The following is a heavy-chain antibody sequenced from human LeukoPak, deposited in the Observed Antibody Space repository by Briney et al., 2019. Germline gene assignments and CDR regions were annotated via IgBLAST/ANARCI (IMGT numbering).Heavy chain of an antibody. Sequence: ASVKVSCKASGYTFTSYGISWVRQAPGQGLEWMGWINPNSGGTNYAQKFQGWVTMTRDTSISTAYMELSRLRSDDTAVYYCARAFGVAAADLDYWGQGTLVTVSS. J-gene: IGHJ4*02. CDR1: GYTFTSYG. D-gene: IGHD6-13*01. CDR3: ARAFGVAAADLDY. V-gene: IGHV1-2*04. CDR2: INPNSGGT.